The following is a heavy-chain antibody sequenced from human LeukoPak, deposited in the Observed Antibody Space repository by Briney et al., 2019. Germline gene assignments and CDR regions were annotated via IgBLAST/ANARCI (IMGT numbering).Heavy chain of an antibody. Sequence: ASVKVSCKASGYTFAIYGISWVRQAPGQGLEWMGWISAYNGATNYAQKVQGRLTMTTDTSTSTAYMELRSLRSDDTAVYYCASVLSSSWYNWFDPRGQGTLVTVSS. CDR2: ISAYNGAT. CDR1: GYTFAIYG. CDR3: ASVLSSSWYNWFDP. D-gene: IGHD6-13*01. V-gene: IGHV1-18*01. J-gene: IGHJ5*02.